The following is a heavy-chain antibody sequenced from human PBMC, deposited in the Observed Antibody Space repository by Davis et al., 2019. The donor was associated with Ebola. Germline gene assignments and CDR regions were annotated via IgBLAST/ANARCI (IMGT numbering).Heavy chain of an antibody. Sequence: GESLKISCKGSGYGFADYWIAWVRQPPGKGLEWMGIIYACDSDSRYSPSFQVQVTISADKSITTAYLQWSSLKASDTAMYFCARPLYESINYSMDYWGQGTLVTVSS. CDR1: GYGFADYW. J-gene: IGHJ4*02. CDR3: ARPLYESINYSMDY. D-gene: IGHD3-22*01. V-gene: IGHV5-51*01. CDR2: IYACDSDS.